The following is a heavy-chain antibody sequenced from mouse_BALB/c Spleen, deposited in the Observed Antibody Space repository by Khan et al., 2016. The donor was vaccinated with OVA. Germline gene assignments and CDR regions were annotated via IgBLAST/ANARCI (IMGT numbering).Heavy chain of an antibody. Sequence: EVKLEESGPGLVKPSQSLSLTCTVTGYSITSGYCWNWIRQFPGNKLEWMGYISYSGSTNYNPSLKSRISITRDTSKNQFFLQWNSVTTEDTATYYCARTARIKYWGQGTTLTVSS. V-gene: IGHV3-1*02. CDR3: ARTARIKY. CDR2: ISYSGST. CDR1: GYSITSGYC. J-gene: IGHJ2*01. D-gene: IGHD1-2*01.